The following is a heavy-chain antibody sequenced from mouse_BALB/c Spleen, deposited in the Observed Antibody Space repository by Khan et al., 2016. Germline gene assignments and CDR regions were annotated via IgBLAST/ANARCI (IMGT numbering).Heavy chain of an antibody. V-gene: IGHV9-4*02. CDR3: ARSYSSDAMDY. CDR1: GYTFTTAG. CDR2: INTHSGVP. D-gene: IGHD1-1*01. Sequence: QIQLVQSGPEVKKPGETVRISCKASGYTFTTAGMQWVQKMPGKGLKWIGWINTHSGVPKYAEDFKGRFASSLETSASTAYLQISNLKNEDTASYFCARSYSSDAMDYWGQGTSVTVSS. J-gene: IGHJ4*01.